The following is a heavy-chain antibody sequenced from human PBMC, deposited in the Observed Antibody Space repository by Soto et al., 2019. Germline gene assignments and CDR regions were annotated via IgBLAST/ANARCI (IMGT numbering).Heavy chain of an antibody. J-gene: IGHJ4*02. CDR2: ISVYNGNT. CDR3: ARASYDFWSGYYLNFDY. D-gene: IGHD3-3*01. Sequence: ASVKVSCKASGYTFSSYGFTWVRQAPGQGLEWMGWISVYNGNTNYARKRQGRVTMTTDTSTSTAYMELRSLRSADTAVYYCARASYDFWSGYYLNFDYWGPGTLVTVSS. CDR1: GYTFSSYG. V-gene: IGHV1-18*01.